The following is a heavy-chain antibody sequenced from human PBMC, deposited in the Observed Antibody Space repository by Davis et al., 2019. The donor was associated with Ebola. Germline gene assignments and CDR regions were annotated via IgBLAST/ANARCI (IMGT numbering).Heavy chain of an antibody. CDR3: AKDLRSVRYGYYGMDV. D-gene: IGHD4-17*01. V-gene: IGHV3-43*02. J-gene: IGHJ6*02. CDR1: GFTFDDYA. Sequence: PGGSLRLSCAASGFTFDDYAMHWVRQAPGKGLECVSLISGDGGTTYYADSVKGRFTISRDNSKNSLFLQMNSLRAEDTALYYCAKDLRSVRYGYYGMDVWGQGTTVTVSS. CDR2: ISGDGGTT.